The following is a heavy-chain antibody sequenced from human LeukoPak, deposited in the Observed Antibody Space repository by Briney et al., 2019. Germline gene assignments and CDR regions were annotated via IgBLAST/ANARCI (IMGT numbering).Heavy chain of an antibody. CDR2: IYYSGDT. Sequence: SETLSLTCTVSGGSVDSGSYYWGWIRQSPGKGLEWIGSIYYSGDTYYNPSLKSRVTISVDTSKNQFSLKLSSVTAADTAVYSCARVDHSGSYYYFDCWGQGTLVTVSS. CDR1: GGSVDSGSYY. D-gene: IGHD1-26*01. J-gene: IGHJ4*02. V-gene: IGHV4-39*07. CDR3: ARVDHSGSYYYFDC.